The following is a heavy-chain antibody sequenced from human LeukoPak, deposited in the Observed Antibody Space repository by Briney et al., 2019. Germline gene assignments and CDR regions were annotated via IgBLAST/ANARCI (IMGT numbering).Heavy chain of an antibody. CDR3: ARDMYFGRISARPPEYCSSTSCYLNWFDP. CDR2: INTNTGNP. Sequence: GASVNVSCKASGYTFTIYAMNWVRPAPGQGLEWMGWINTNTGNPTYSQGFTGRFVFSLDTSDSTAYLQISSLKAEDTAVYYCARDMYFGRISARPPEYCSSTSCYLNWFDPWGQGTLVTVSS. V-gene: IGHV7-4-1*02. CDR1: GYTFTIYA. J-gene: IGHJ5*02. D-gene: IGHD2-2*01.